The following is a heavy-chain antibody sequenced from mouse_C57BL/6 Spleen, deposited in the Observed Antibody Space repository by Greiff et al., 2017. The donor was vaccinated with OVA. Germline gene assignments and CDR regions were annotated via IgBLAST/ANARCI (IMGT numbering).Heavy chain of an antibody. CDR1: GYTFTSYW. CDR2: IDPSDSYT. CDR3: ARSGLYYYGSSYRYFDV. V-gene: IGHV1-50*01. Sequence: VQLQQPGAELVKPGASVKLSCKASGYTFTSYWMQWVKQRPGQGLEWIGEIDPSDSYTNYNQKFKGKATLTVDTSSSTAYMQLSSLTSEDSAVYYCARSGLYYYGSSYRYFDVWGTGTTVTVSS. D-gene: IGHD1-1*01. J-gene: IGHJ1*03.